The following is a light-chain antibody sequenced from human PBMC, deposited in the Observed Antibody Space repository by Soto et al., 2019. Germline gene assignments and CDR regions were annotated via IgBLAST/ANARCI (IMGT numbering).Light chain of an antibody. CDR2: AAS. CDR1: QSISSY. V-gene: IGKV1-39*01. J-gene: IGKJ4*01. CDR3: QQSYSTPLT. Sequence: DIQMTQSPSSLSASVGDRVTITCRASQSISSYLNWYQQKPGKAPKLLIYAASSLQSGVLSRLSVSRSGTDFSLTISSLQPEDFATYYCQQSYSTPLTFGGGTKVEIK.